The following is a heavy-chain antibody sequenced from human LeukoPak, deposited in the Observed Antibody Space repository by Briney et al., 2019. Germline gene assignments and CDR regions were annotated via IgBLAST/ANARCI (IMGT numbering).Heavy chain of an antibody. J-gene: IGHJ4*02. Sequence: ASVKVSCKASGYTFSNYDINWVRQATGQGLEWMAWMNPKSGSTGYAQKFEDRVTMTTNTSISTAYMELSGLRSEDTAIYYCAGSLEYCTETTCYSGYYFDSWGQGTLVTVSS. V-gene: IGHV1-8*01. CDR3: AGSLEYCTETTCYSGYYFDS. CDR1: GYTFSNYD. CDR2: MNPKSGST. D-gene: IGHD2-2*02.